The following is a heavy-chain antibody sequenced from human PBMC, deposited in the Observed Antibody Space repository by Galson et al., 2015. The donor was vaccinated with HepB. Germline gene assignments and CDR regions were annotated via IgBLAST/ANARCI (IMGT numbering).Heavy chain of an antibody. D-gene: IGHD3-22*01. CDR2: ISGSGGST. Sequence: SLRLSCAASGFTFSSYAMSWVRQAPGKGLEWVSAISGSGGSTYYADSVKGRFTISRDNSKDTLYLQMNSLRAEDTAVYYCAVRSGYYFPWFDPWGQGTLVTVSS. CDR1: GFTFSSYA. J-gene: IGHJ5*02. V-gene: IGHV3-23*01. CDR3: AVRSGYYFPWFDP.